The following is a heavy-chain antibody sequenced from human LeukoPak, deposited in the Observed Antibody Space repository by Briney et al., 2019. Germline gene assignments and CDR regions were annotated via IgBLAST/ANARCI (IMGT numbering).Heavy chain of an antibody. Sequence: GASVKVSCKASGYTFTSYGISWVRQAPGQGLEWMGWISAYNGNTNYAQKLQGRVTMTTDTSTSTAYMELRSLRSGDTAVYYCAREATFGSSFAFDIWGQGTMVTVSS. D-gene: IGHD3-16*01. CDR2: ISAYNGNT. CDR3: AREATFGSSFAFDI. J-gene: IGHJ3*02. CDR1: GYTFTSYG. V-gene: IGHV1-18*01.